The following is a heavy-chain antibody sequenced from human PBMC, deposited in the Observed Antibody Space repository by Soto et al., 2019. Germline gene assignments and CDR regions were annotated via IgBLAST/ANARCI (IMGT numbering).Heavy chain of an antibody. CDR2: ISSSSSYI. Sequence: GGSLRLSCAASGFTFSSYSMNWVRQAPGKGLEWVSSISSSSSYIYYADSVKGRFTISRDNAKNSLFLQMSRLRADDTALYFCTRASMNYHDSSGYSYLDFDHWGQGILLTVSS. D-gene: IGHD3-22*01. V-gene: IGHV3-21*04. J-gene: IGHJ4*02. CDR1: GFTFSSYS. CDR3: TRASMNYHDSSGYSYLDFDH.